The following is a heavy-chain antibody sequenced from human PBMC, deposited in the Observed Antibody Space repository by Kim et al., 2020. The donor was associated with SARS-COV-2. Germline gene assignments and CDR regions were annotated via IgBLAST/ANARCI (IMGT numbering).Heavy chain of an antibody. V-gene: IGHV3-15*01. CDR3: TTLAGDNPYYYYYGMAV. D-gene: IGHD4-17*01. CDR1: GFTFSNAW. J-gene: IGHJ6*02. CDR2: IKSKTDGGTT. Sequence: GGSLRLSCAASGFTFSNAWMSWVRQAPGKGLEWVGRIKSKTDGGTTDYAAPVKGRFTISRDDSKNTLYLQMNSLKTEDTAVYYCTTLAGDNPYYYYYGMAVWGQGTTVTVSS.